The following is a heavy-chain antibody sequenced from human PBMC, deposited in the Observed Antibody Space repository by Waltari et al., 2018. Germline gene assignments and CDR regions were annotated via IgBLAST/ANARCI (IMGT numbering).Heavy chain of an antibody. CDR2: ISYDGSKE. D-gene: IGHD3-16*01. Sequence: QVQLVESGGGVVQPGRSLRLSCAASGFIFVPFAMHWVRQAPGKGLEWVAFISYDGSKEYYPDSLKGRFTVSRDNSKNMLYLQMNSLRPEDTAVYFCARERVYTSWWFDPWGQGTLVTVSS. J-gene: IGHJ5*02. CDR3: ARERVYTSWWFDP. CDR1: GFIFVPFA. V-gene: IGHV3-30*04.